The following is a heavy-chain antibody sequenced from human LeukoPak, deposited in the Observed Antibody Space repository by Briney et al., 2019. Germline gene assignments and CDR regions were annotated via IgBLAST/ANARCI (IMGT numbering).Heavy chain of an antibody. Sequence: GGSLRLSCAASGFTFSSYAMSWVRQAPGRGLEWVSAISGSGGSTYYADSVKGRFTISRDNAKNSLYLQMNSLRAEDTAVYYCAREDSSGYLYYYYYMDVWGKGTTVTVSS. V-gene: IGHV3-23*01. CDR1: GFTFSSYA. CDR3: AREDSSGYLYYYYYMDV. J-gene: IGHJ6*03. CDR2: ISGSGGST. D-gene: IGHD3-22*01.